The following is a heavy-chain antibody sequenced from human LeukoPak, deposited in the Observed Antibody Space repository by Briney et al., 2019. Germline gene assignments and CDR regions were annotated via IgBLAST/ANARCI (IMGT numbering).Heavy chain of an antibody. Sequence: SETLSLTCAVSGISISTYYWRWIRQPAGKGPEWIGRIYTSGNTNYKPSLKSRLTISVDKSKNHLSLKLSSLTAADTAFYYCVGGPSGTAFDDWGHGTLVTVSS. J-gene: IGHJ4*01. CDR1: GISISTYY. CDR2: IYTSGNT. V-gene: IGHV4-4*07. CDR3: VGGPSGTAFDD. D-gene: IGHD1-1*01.